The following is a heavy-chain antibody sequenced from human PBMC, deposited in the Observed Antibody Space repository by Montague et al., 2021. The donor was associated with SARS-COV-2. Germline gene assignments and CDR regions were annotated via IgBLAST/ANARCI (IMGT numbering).Heavy chain of an antibody. V-gene: IGHV2-5*08. Sequence: PALVKPTQTLTLTCTFSGFSITTSRMGVSWIRQPPGKALEWLALIDWGDEKRFSTSLKSRLTITKDTFKNQVVLTMTNMDPVDAATYYCVHYAYESYYIHYWGQGTLVTVSS. D-gene: IGHD3-16*01. CDR3: VHYAYESYYIHY. J-gene: IGHJ4*02. CDR2: IDWGDEK. CDR1: GFSITTSRMG.